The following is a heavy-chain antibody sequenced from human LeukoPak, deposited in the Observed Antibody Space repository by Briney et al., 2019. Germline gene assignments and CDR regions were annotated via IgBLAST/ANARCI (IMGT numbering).Heavy chain of an antibody. D-gene: IGHD6-13*01. V-gene: IGHV3-21*01. J-gene: IGHJ4*02. CDR3: ARVGVIAAASGY. Sequence: GGSLRLSCAASGFTFSSYSMNWVRQAPGKGLEWVSSISSSSSYIYYADSVKGRFTISRDNAKNSLYLQMNSLRAEDTALYYCARVGVIAAASGYWGQGTLVTVSS. CDR1: GFTFSSYS. CDR2: ISSSSSYI.